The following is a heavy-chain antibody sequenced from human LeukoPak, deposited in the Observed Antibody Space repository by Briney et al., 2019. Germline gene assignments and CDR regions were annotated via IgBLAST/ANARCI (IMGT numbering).Heavy chain of an antibody. CDR3: AREVYSSSRPADAFDI. J-gene: IGHJ3*02. D-gene: IGHD6-13*01. Sequence: PGGSLRLSCAASGFTFSSYWMSWVRQARGKGLEWVANIMQDGSEKNYVDSVKGRFTISRDNAKNSLYLQMNSLRAEDTAVYYCAREVYSSSRPADAFDIWGQGTMVTVSS. V-gene: IGHV3-7*01. CDR2: IMQDGSEK. CDR1: GFTFSSYW.